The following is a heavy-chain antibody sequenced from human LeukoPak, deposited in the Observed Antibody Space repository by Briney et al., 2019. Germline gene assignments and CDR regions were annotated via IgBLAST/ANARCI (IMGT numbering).Heavy chain of an antibody. D-gene: IGHD3-22*01. J-gene: IGHJ4*02. CDR3: ARESDDSSGYYSY. V-gene: IGHV1-46*01. Sequence: ASVEVSCKVSGYTLTELSMHWVRQAPGQGLEWMGIINPSGGSTSYAQKFQGRVTMTRDTSTSTVYMELSSLRSEDTAVYYCARESDDSSGYYSYWGQGTLVTVSS. CDR2: INPSGGST. CDR1: GYTLTELS.